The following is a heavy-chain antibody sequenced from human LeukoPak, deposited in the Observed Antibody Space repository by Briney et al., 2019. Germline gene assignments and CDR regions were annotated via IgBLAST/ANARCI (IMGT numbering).Heavy chain of an antibody. CDR3: ARDTGVGYLLKQYYYYYMDV. V-gene: IGHV1-69*01. D-gene: IGHD4-23*01. J-gene: IGHJ6*03. Sequence: GSSVKVSCKASGGTFSSYAISWVRQAPGQGLEWMGGIIPIFGTANYAQKFQGRVTITADESTSTAYMELSSLRSEDTAVYYCARDTGVGYLLKQYYYYYMDVWGKGTTVTVPS. CDR2: IIPIFGTA. CDR1: GGTFSSYA.